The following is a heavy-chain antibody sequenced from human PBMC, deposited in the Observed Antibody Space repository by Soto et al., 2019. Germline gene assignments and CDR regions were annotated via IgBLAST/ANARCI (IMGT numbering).Heavy chain of an antibody. CDR2: ISDSGSNT. V-gene: IGHV3-23*01. Sequence: LGCASCGFTVKSYAMDGFRQATGKGLEWVAVISDSGSNTYYADSVKGRFTISRDNYRNTLYLQMNSLRAGDSAKYYCAREDTSGLYYFDYWGPRTLGTVSS. CDR1: GFTVKSYA. D-gene: IGHD6-19*01. J-gene: IGHJ4*02. CDR3: AREDTSGLYYFDY.